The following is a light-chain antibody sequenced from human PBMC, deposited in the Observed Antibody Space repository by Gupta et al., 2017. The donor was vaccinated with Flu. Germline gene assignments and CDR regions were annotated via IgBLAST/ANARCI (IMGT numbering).Light chain of an antibody. CDR1: QSLVKSDGNTY. J-gene: IGKJ3*01. Sequence: DVVMTQSPLSLPVTLGQPASISCRSSQSLVKSDGNTYLIWFQQRPGQSPRRLIYKVSNRDSGVPDRFSGSGSGTDFTLKISRVEAEDVGVYYCRQGEHWPPTFGDGTKVDIK. V-gene: IGKV2-30*01. CDR2: KVS. CDR3: RQGEHWPPT.